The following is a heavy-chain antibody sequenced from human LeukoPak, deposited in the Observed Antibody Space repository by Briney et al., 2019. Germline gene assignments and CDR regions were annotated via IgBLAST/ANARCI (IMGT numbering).Heavy chain of an antibody. D-gene: IGHD2-2*02. CDR1: GFTFNIYA. CDR2: ISSSSSYI. CDR3: ARGSSSTSCYRD. Sequence: AGGSLRLSCAASGFTFNIYAMSWVRQAPGKGLEWVSSISSSSSYIYYADSVKGRFTISRDNAKNSLYLQMNSLRAEDTAVYYCARGSSSTSCYRDWGQGTLVTVSS. J-gene: IGHJ4*02. V-gene: IGHV3-21*01.